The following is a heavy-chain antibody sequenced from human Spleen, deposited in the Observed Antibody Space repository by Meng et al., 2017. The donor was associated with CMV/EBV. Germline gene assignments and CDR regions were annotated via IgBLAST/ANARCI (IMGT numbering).Heavy chain of an antibody. V-gene: IGHV3-30*04. D-gene: IGHD4-11*01. CDR3: ARDLDPYYSNYVGSDY. J-gene: IGHJ4*02. Sequence: GESLKISCAASGFTFSSYAMHWVRQAPGKGLEWVAVISYDGSNKYYADSVKGRFTISRDNAKKSLYLQMNSLRADDTAVYYCARDLDPYYSNYVGSDYWGQGTLVTVSS. CDR2: ISYDGSNK. CDR1: GFTFSSYA.